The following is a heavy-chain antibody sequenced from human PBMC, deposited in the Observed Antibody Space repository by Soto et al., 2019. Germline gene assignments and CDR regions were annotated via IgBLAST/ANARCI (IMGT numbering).Heavy chain of an antibody. CDR3: ARGRSSSWYYYGMDV. Sequence: SVTNCLTWTVAGGNISGSGCCWGWINKPPGKGLEWIGSIYYSGSTYYNPSLKSRVTISVDTSKNQFSLKLSSVTAADTAVYYCARGRSSSWYYYGMDVWGQGTTVTVS. CDR2: IYYSGST. J-gene: IGHJ6*02. V-gene: IGHV4-39*07. D-gene: IGHD6-13*01. CDR1: GGNISGSGCC.